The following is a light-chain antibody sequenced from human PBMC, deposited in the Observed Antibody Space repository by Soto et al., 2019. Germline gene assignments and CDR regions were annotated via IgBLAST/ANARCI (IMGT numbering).Light chain of an antibody. CDR1: QSITRY. CDR2: AAS. Sequence: DIQMTQSPPSLSASVGDRVTITCRARQSITRYLNWFQHKPGKAPKLLIYAASSLQSGVPSRFRGSGSGTDFFLTISSLQPEDFATYYCQQSFTTPFTFGPGTKVDIK. J-gene: IGKJ3*01. CDR3: QQSFTTPFT. V-gene: IGKV1-39*01.